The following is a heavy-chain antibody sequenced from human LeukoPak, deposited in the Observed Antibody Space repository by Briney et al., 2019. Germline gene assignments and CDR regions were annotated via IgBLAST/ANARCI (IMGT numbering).Heavy chain of an antibody. CDR1: GFTFSSYS. CDR2: ISSSSSYI. J-gene: IGHJ4*02. CDR3: ARDTAYCGGDCAFDY. V-gene: IGHV3-21*01. D-gene: IGHD2-21*02. Sequence: PGGSLRLSCAASGFTFSSYSMNWVRQAPGKGLEWVSSISSSSSYIYYADSVKGRFTISRDNAENSLYLQMNSLRAEDTAVYYCARDTAYCGGDCAFDYWGQGTLVTVSS.